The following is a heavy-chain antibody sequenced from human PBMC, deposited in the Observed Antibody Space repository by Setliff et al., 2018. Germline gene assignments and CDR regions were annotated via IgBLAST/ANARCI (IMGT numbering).Heavy chain of an antibody. V-gene: IGHV1-18*01. D-gene: IGHD7-27*01. CDR3: ARRWETGDQDAYDI. CDR1: GYTFDTYG. Sequence: ASVKVSCKASGYTFDTYGISWVRQAPGQGLEWVGWISPYNGDKNSAQKFQGRVTLTTDTSTSTVYMELRSLTSDDTAIYYCARRWETGDQDAYDIWGQGTMVTVSS. CDR2: ISPYNGDK. J-gene: IGHJ3*02.